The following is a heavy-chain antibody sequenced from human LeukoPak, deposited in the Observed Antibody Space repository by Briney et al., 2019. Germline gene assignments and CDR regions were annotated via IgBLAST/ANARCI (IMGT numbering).Heavy chain of an antibody. D-gene: IGHD2-2*01. CDR1: GFTFSSYA. Sequence: GGSLRLSCAASGFTFSSYAMHWVRQAPGKGLEWVAVISYDGSNKYYADSVKGRFTISRDNSKNTLYLQMNSLRAEDTAVYYCARGLEEGVPAAVDYWGQGTLVTVSS. V-gene: IGHV3-30-3*01. CDR2: ISYDGSNK. J-gene: IGHJ4*02. CDR3: ARGLEEGVPAAVDY.